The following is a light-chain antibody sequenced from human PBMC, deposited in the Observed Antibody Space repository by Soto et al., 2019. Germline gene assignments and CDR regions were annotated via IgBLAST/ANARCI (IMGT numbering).Light chain of an antibody. CDR1: QRVNSN. Sequence: EVVVTQSPATLSVSPGERATLSCRASQRVNSNLAWYQQKPGQAPRLLIYYASTRATGIPARFSGSGSGTEFTLTISSLQSEDFAVYYCQQYNNRPLTFGGGTKVEIK. CDR3: QQYNNRPLT. CDR2: YAS. J-gene: IGKJ4*01. V-gene: IGKV3-15*01.